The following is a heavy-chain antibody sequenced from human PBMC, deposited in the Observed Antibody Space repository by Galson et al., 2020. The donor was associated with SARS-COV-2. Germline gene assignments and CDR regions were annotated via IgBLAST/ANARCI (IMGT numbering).Heavy chain of an antibody. CDR3: AKDRYGDYGFYFDL. J-gene: IGHJ2*01. D-gene: IGHD4-17*01. Sequence: SCAASGFTFSSYGMHWVRQAPGKGLEWVAVISYDGSNKYYADSVKGRFTISRDNSKNTLYLQMNSLRAEDTAVYYCAKDRYGDYGFYFDLWGRGTLVTVSS. CDR2: ISYDGSNK. V-gene: IGHV3-30*18. CDR1: GFTFSSYG.